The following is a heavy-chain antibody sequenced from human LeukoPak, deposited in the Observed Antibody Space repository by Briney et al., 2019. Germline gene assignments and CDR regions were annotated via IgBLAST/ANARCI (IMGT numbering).Heavy chain of an antibody. CDR2: ISAYNGNT. CDR3: ARVRAYYYDSSGCDY. Sequence: ASVKLSCKASGYTFTSYGISWVRQAPGQGLEWMGWISAYNGNTDYAQKLQGRVTMTTDTSTSTAYMELRSLRSDDTAVYYCARVRAYYYDSSGCDYWGQGTLVTVSS. V-gene: IGHV1-18*01. J-gene: IGHJ4*02. D-gene: IGHD3-22*01. CDR1: GYTFTSYG.